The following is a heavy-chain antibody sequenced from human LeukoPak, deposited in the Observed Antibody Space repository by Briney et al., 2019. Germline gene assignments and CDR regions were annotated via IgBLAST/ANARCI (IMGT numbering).Heavy chain of an antibody. Sequence: GGSLRLSCAASGFTFSSYGMHWVRQAPGKGLEWVAVISYDGSNKYYADSVKGRFTISRDNSKNTLYLQMNSLRAEDTAVYYCAKLIDYGGNPVSYWGQGTLVTVSS. CDR2: ISYDGSNK. CDR3: AKLIDYGGNPVSY. D-gene: IGHD4-23*01. CDR1: GFTFSSYG. J-gene: IGHJ4*02. V-gene: IGHV3-30*18.